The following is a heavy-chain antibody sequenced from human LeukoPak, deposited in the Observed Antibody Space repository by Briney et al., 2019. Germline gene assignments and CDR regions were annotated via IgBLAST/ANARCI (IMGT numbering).Heavy chain of an antibody. CDR1: GFSFSSYS. Sequence: GGSLRLSCAASGFSFSSYSINWVRQAPGKGLEWVSYISGDGNTKHYTDSVKGRFTISRDNAKNALYLQMNSLRAEDTAVYFCARDYVYAFDYWGQGTLVTVSS. CDR3: ARDYVYAFDY. J-gene: IGHJ4*02. CDR2: ISGDGNTK. D-gene: IGHD2/OR15-2a*01. V-gene: IGHV3-48*01.